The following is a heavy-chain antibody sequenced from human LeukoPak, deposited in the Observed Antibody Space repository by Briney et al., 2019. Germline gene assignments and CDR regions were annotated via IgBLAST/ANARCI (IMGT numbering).Heavy chain of an antibody. CDR2: INTDGTTT. D-gene: IGHD5-24*01. V-gene: IGHV3-74*01. J-gene: IGHJ3*02. CDR1: GFTFSTYW. Sequence: GGSLRLSCAASGFTFSTYWMHWLRQVPGKGLMWVSRINTDGTTTNYADSVKGRFTISRDNAKNILYLQMNSLRAEDTAVYYCAKDPRQLPVDAFDIWGQGTMVTVSS. CDR3: AKDPRQLPVDAFDI.